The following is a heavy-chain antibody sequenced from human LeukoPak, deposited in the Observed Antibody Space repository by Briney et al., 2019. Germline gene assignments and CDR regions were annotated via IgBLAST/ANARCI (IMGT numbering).Heavy chain of an antibody. CDR3: ASTYCYGSGSYYIYYYGMDV. V-gene: IGHV3-74*01. Sequence: GGSLRLSCAASGFTFSSYWMHWVRQAPGKGLVWVSRINSDGSSTSYADSVKGRFTISRDNAKNTLYLQMNSLRAEDTAVYYCASTYCYGSGSYYIYYYGMDVWGKGTTVTVSS. CDR2: INSDGSST. D-gene: IGHD3-10*01. J-gene: IGHJ6*04. CDR1: GFTFSSYW.